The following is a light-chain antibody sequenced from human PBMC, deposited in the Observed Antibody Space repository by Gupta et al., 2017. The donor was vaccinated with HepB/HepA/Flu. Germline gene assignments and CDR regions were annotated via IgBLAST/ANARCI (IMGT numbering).Light chain of an antibody. CDR2: QHD. CDR3: QAWDRNTGGI. J-gene: IGLJ1*01. CDR1: TLRTKF. V-gene: IGLV3-1*01. Sequence: SSDLTQPPSVSVSPGQTATITCSGDTLRTKFACWYQQKSGQSPVLLIYQHDKRPSGIPERFSGSNSGNTATLTISGTQALDEADYYCQAWDRNTGGIFGTGTRVTVL.